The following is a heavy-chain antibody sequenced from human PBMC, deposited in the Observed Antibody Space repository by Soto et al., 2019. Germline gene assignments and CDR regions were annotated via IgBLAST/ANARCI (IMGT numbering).Heavy chain of an antibody. Sequence: LSLTFTVSGGSISSYYWSWIRQPPGKGLEWIGYIYYSGSTNYNPSLKSRVTISVDTSKNQFSLKLSSVTAADTAVYYCARDLGGSNGMDVWGQGTTVTVSS. D-gene: IGHD3-10*01. V-gene: IGHV4-59*01. CDR2: IYYSGST. CDR3: ARDLGGSNGMDV. CDR1: GGSISSYY. J-gene: IGHJ6*02.